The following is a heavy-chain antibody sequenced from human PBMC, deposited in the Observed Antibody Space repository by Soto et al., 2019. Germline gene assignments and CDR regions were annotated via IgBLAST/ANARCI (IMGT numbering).Heavy chain of an antibody. CDR2: ISYDGSNK. V-gene: IGHV3-30-3*01. CDR1: GFTFSSYA. CDR3: ARGQGILTVNYGMDV. J-gene: IGHJ6*02. D-gene: IGHD3-9*01. Sequence: GGSLRLSCAASGFTFSSYAMHWVRQAPGKGLEWVAVISYDGSNKYYADSVKGRFTISRDNSKNTLYLQMNSLRAEDTAVYYCARGQGILTVNYGMDVWGQGTTVTVSS.